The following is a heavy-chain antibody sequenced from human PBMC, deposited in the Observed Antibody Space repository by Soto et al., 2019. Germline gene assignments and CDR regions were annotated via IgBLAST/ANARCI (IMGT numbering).Heavy chain of an antibody. Sequence: WVSMSLSCTASGFTFINHGMHWVRQAPGKGLEWVSYISSSSSTIYYADSVKGRFTISRDNAKNSLYLQMNSLRDEDTAVYYCARDLYGDYAFDYWGQGTLVTVSS. V-gene: IGHV3-48*02. CDR1: GFTFINHG. J-gene: IGHJ4*02. D-gene: IGHD4-17*01. CDR2: ISSSSSTI. CDR3: ARDLYGDYAFDY.